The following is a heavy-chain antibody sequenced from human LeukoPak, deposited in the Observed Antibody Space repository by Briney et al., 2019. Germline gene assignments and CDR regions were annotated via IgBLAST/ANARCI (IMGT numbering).Heavy chain of an antibody. CDR2: ISYDGSNK. CDR3: ASPGSAPSDY. V-gene: IGHV3-30*03. J-gene: IGHJ4*02. CDR1: GFTFSSYG. D-gene: IGHD3-10*01. Sequence: GRSLRLSCAASGFTFSSYGMHWVRQAPGKGLEWVAVISYDGSNKYYADSVKGRFTISRDNSKNTLYLQMNSLRAEDTAVYYCASPGSAPSDYWGQGTLVTVSS.